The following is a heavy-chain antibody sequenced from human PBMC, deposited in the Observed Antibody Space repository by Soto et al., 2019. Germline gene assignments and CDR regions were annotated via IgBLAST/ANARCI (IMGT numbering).Heavy chain of an antibody. V-gene: IGHV2-5*02. J-gene: IGHJ5*02. CDR3: AHRPPERGLATFDP. D-gene: IGHD1-1*01. CDR1: GFSLSTSGVA. CDR2: IYWDDEK. Sequence: QITLKESGPTLVKPTQTLTLTCTFSGFSLSTSGVAVGWIRQPPGKALEWLALIYWDDEKRYSPSLKSRLTITKDTSKNQVVLTMTNMDHVDTATYYCAHRPPERGLATFDPWGQGTLVTVSS.